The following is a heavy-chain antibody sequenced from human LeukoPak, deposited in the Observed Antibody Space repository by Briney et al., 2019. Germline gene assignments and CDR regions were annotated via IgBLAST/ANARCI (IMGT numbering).Heavy chain of an antibody. CDR1: GFTFSSYW. CDR3: ASRDYDFWSGYYTAEYFQH. Sequence: GGSLRLSCAASGFTFSSYWMHWVRQAPGKGLVWVSRINSDGSSTSYADSVKGRFTISRDNAKNTLYLQMNSLRAEDTAVYYCASRDYDFWSGYYTAEYFQHWGQGTLVTVSS. V-gene: IGHV3-74*01. CDR2: INSDGSST. D-gene: IGHD3-3*01. J-gene: IGHJ1*01.